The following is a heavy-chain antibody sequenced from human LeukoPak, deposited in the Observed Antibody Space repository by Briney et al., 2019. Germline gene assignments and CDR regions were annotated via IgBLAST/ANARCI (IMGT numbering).Heavy chain of an antibody. V-gene: IGHV1-18*01. Sequence: GASVTVSCTASGYTFTIYGISWVRQAPGQGLEWMGWISAYNGNTNYAQKLQGRVTMTTDTSTSTAYMELRSLRSDDTAVYYCARESSSWYTNWFDPWGQGTLVTVSS. CDR1: GYTFTIYG. CDR3: ARESSSWYTNWFDP. J-gene: IGHJ5*02. D-gene: IGHD6-13*01. CDR2: ISAYNGNT.